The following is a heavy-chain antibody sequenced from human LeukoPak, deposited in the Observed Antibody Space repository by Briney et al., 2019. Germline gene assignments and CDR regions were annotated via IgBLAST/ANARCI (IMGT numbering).Heavy chain of an antibody. V-gene: IGHV3-49*03. J-gene: IGHJ4*02. Sequence: PGRSLRLSCTASGFTFGDYAMSWFRQAPGKGLEWVGFIRSKAYGGTTEYAASVKGRFTISRDNAKNSLYLQMNSLRAEDTAVYYCARGETYYDILTGYSLNYWGQGTLVTVSS. CDR3: ARGETYYDILTGYSLNY. CDR1: GFTFGDYA. CDR2: IRSKAYGGTT. D-gene: IGHD3-9*01.